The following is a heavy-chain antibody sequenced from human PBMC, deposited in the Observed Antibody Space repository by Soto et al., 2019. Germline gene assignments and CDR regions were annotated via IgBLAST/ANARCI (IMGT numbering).Heavy chain of an antibody. V-gene: IGHV1-46*01. J-gene: IGHJ4*02. CDR1: GYTFTNYY. CDR2: MNPSDGST. D-gene: IGHD3-10*01. Sequence: ASVKVSCKASGYTFTNYYMHWVRQAPGQGLECMGIMNPSDGSTSYLQKFQGRVTTTRXTXXSXXXMXLXXLRXDXTAMYYCARGQIRSPWTPGNYWGQATLVSVSS. CDR3: ARGQIRSPWTPGNY.